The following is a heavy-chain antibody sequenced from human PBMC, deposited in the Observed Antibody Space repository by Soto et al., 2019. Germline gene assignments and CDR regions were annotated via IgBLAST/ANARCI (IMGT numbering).Heavy chain of an antibody. D-gene: IGHD3-22*01. Sequence: EVQLLESGGGLVPPGASARLSCITSGFIFDNYAMSWVRQSPGRGLEWGAAISGSGHGTVYTQSVQGRFIISRDQSKKTLFLQMNNLRDEDTAVYYCAKGRYFDTSGGCANYWGLGTLVSVSA. J-gene: IGHJ4*02. CDR2: ISGSGHGT. CDR3: AKGRYFDTSGGCANY. V-gene: IGHV3-23*01. CDR1: GFIFDNYA.